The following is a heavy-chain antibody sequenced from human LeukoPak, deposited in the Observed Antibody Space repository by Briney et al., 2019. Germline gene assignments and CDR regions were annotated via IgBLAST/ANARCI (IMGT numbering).Heavy chain of an antibody. CDR1: GFTFSSYA. D-gene: IGHD2-15*01. CDR2: IYSGGST. CDR3: ARDLAGYCSGGSCYSDY. Sequence: GGSLRLSCAASGFTFSSYAMSWVRQAPGKGLEWVSVIYSGGSTYYADSVKGRFTISRDNSKNTLYLQMNSLRAEDTAVYYCARDLAGYCSGGSCYSDYWGQGTLVTVSS. V-gene: IGHV3-53*01. J-gene: IGHJ4*02.